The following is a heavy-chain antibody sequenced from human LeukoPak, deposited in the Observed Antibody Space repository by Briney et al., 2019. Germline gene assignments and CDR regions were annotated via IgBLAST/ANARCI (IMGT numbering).Heavy chain of an antibody. J-gene: IGHJ5*02. Sequence: ASVKVSCKASGYTFTSYGISWVRQAPGQGLEWMGWISAYNGNTNYAQKLQGRVTMTTDTSTSTAYMELRSLRSDDTAVYYCARQTRYNWNYGYNWFDPWGREPWSPSPQ. CDR2: ISAYNGNT. CDR1: GYTFTSYG. CDR3: ARQTRYNWNYGYNWFDP. V-gene: IGHV1-18*01. D-gene: IGHD1-7*01.